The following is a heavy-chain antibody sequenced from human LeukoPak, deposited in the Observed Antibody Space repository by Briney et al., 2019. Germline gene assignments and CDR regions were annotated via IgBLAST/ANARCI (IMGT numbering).Heavy chain of an antibody. Sequence: PSETLSLTCTVSGGSISSYYWSWIRQPPGKGLEWIGYIYYSGSTNYNPSLKSRVTISVDTSKNQFSLKLSSVTAADTAVYYCARTSGYNWNGVLGGGYFDYWGQGTLVTVSS. CDR3: ARTSGYNWNGVLGGGYFDY. V-gene: IGHV4-59*08. CDR1: GGSISSYY. CDR2: IYYSGST. D-gene: IGHD1-1*01. J-gene: IGHJ4*02.